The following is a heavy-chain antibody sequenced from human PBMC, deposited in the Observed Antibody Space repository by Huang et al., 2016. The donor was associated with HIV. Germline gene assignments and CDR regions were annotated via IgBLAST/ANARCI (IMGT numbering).Heavy chain of an antibody. CDR1: GGSFSGYY. Sequence: QVQLQQWGAGLLKPSETLSLTCAVYGGSFSGYYWSWIRKSPGKGLEWIGEINHSGSNNYNPSRKSRLTRAVDTSKNQFSLKLSSVTAADTAVYYGARERMMSWLDDHDAFDIWGQGTMVTVSS. CDR3: ARERMMSWLDDHDAFDI. D-gene: IGHD1-1*01. J-gene: IGHJ3*02. V-gene: IGHV4-34*01. CDR2: INHSGSN.